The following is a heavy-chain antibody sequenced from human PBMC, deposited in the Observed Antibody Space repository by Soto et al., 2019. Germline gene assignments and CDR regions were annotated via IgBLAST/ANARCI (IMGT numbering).Heavy chain of an antibody. CDR1: GFTFSSYA. CDR3: AKDTVGGDFDY. Sequence: EVQLLESGGGLVQPGGSLRLSCAASGFTFSSYAMSWFRQAPGKGLEWVSAISGNGGSTYYADSVKGRFTICRDNSKNPLYLQINSLRAEDTAVYYCAKDTVGGDFDYWGQGTLVTVSS. D-gene: IGHD2-21*01. J-gene: IGHJ4*02. V-gene: IGHV3-23*01. CDR2: ISGNGGST.